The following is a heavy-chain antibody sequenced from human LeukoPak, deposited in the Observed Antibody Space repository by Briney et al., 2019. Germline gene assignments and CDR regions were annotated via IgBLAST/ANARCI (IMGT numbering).Heavy chain of an antibody. Sequence: SETLSLTCTVSGGSISSGDYYWSWIRQPPGKGLEWIGYIYYSGSTYYNPSLKSRVTISVDTSKNQFSLKLSSVTAADTAVYYCARVTDYGAAFDIWGQGTMVTVSS. CDR2: IYYSGST. D-gene: IGHD4-17*01. CDR3: ARVTDYGAAFDI. J-gene: IGHJ3*02. CDR1: GGSISSGDYY. V-gene: IGHV4-30-4*01.